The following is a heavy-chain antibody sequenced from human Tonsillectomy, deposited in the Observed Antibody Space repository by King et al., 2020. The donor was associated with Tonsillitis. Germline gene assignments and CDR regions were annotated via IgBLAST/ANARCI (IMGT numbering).Heavy chain of an antibody. D-gene: IGHD4-17*01. Sequence: QLQESGPGLVKPSETLSLTCTVSGGSISSSSYYWGWIRQPPGKGLEWIGSIYYSGSTYHNPSLKSRVTISVDTSKNQFSLKLSSVTAADTAVYYCARHEGYGDHYYFDYWGQGTLVTVSS. CDR1: GGSISSSSYY. CDR2: IYYSGST. CDR3: ARHEGYGDHYYFDY. J-gene: IGHJ4*02. V-gene: IGHV4-39*01.